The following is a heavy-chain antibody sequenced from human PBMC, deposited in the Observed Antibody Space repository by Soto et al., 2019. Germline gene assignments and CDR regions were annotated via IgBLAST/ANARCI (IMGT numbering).Heavy chain of an antibody. CDR1: GFTFSNYN. CDR3: TRVHYYTSSPPTGMYA. CDR2: ISRSSSSI. D-gene: IGHD3-3*01. J-gene: IGHJ6*02. V-gene: IGHV3-48*02. Sequence: PGGSLRLSCAASGFTFSNYNMNWVRQAPGKGLEWVSYISRSSSSIYYADSVKGRFTISRDNAKNSLYLQMSSLRDEDTALYYCTRVHYYTSSPPTGMYAWGQGNKVTVYS.